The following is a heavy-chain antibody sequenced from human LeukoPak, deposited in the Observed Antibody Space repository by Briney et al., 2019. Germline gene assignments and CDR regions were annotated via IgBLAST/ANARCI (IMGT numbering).Heavy chain of an antibody. V-gene: IGHV3-23*01. CDR1: GFTFSSYA. J-gene: IGHJ4*02. D-gene: IGHD6-13*01. Sequence: GRSLRLSCAASGFTFSSYAMSWVRQAPGKGLEWVSTVSGSGGSTYYTDSVKGRFTISRDNSKDTLYLQMSSLRAEDTAVYYCAKDKRYSSSWENFDSWGQGTLVTVSS. CDR2: VSGSGGST. CDR3: AKDKRYSSSWENFDS.